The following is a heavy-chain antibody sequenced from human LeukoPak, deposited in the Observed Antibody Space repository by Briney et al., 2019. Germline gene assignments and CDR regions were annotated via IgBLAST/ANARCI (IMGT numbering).Heavy chain of an antibody. CDR1: GYTFTSYA. V-gene: IGHV1-3*01. CDR3: ARDRVKLLWFGELSGVGWFDP. CDR2: INAGNGNT. J-gene: IGHJ5*02. D-gene: IGHD3-10*01. Sequence: GASVKVSCKASGYTFTSYAMHWVRQAPGQRLEWMGWINAGNGNTKYSQKFQGRVTITRDTSASTAYMELSSLRSEDTAVYYRARDRVKLLWFGELSGVGWFDPWGQGTLVTVSS.